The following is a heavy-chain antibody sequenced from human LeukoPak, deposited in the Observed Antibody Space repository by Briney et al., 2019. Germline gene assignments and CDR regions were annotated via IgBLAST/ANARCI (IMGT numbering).Heavy chain of an antibody. Sequence: GGSLRLSCAASGFTVSSNYMSWVRQAPGKGLEWVSVIYSGGRTYYADSVKGRFTISRDNSKNTLYLQMNSLRAEDTAVYYCARGIAAAGLGENWFDPWGQGTLVTVSS. CDR1: GFTVSSNY. CDR2: IYSGGRT. D-gene: IGHD6-13*01. J-gene: IGHJ5*02. CDR3: ARGIAAAGLGENWFDP. V-gene: IGHV3-66*01.